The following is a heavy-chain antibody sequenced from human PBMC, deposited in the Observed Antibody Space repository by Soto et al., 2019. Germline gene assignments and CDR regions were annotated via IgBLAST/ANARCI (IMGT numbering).Heavy chain of an antibody. CDR1: GFTFSSYA. CDR3: AKDRVWGRSGGSCDAFDI. Sequence: GGSLRLSCAASGFTFSSYAMSWVRQAPGKGLEWVSAISGSGGSTYYADSVKGRFTISRDNSKNTLYLQMNSLRAEDTAVYYCAKDRVWGRSGGSCDAFDIWGQGTMVTVSS. CDR2: ISGSGGST. J-gene: IGHJ3*02. V-gene: IGHV3-23*01. D-gene: IGHD2-15*01.